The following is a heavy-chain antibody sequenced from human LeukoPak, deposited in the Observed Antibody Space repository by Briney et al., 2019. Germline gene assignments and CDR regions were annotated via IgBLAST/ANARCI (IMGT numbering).Heavy chain of an antibody. J-gene: IGHJ3*02. CDR3: ARYLFDYYDSSGYVDI. CDR2: ISAYNGNT. CDR1: GYTFTSYG. Sequence: ASVKVSCKASGYTFTSYGISWVRQAPGQGLEWMGWISAYNGNTNYAQKLQGRVTMTTDTSTSTAYMELRSLRSDDTAVYYCARYLFDYYDSSGYVDIWGQGTMVTVSS. V-gene: IGHV1-18*01. D-gene: IGHD3-22*01.